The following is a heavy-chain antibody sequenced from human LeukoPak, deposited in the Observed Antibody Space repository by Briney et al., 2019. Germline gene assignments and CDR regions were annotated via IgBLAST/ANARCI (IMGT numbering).Heavy chain of an antibody. CDR2: ISSSSSYI. J-gene: IGHJ4*02. CDR3: ARSITIFGVVINYFDY. D-gene: IGHD3-3*01. CDR1: GFTFSSYS. Sequence: PVGSLRLSCAASGFTFSSYSMNWVRQAPGKGLEWVSSISSSSSYIYYADSVKGRFTISRDNAKNSLYLQMNSLRAEDTAVYYCARSITIFGVVINYFDYWGQGTLVTVSS. V-gene: IGHV3-21*01.